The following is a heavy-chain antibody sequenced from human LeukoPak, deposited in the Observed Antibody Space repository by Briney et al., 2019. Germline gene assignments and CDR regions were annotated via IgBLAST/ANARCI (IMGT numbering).Heavy chain of an antibody. J-gene: IGHJ4*02. CDR2: ISNDGSNK. CDR1: GFTFSSYG. D-gene: IGHD3-22*01. V-gene: IGHV3-30*18. CDR3: AKEGGGLVVVSGGYFDY. Sequence: GGSLRLSCAASGFTFSSYGMHWVRQAPGKGLEWVAVISNDGSNKYYADSVKGRFTISRDNSKNTLYLQMNSLRAEDTGVYYCAKEGGGLVVVSGGYFDYWGQGTLVTVSS.